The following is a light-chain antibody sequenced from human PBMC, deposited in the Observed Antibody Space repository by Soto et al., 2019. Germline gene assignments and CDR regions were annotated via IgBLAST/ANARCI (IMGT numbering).Light chain of an antibody. Sequence: EIVLTQSPATLSLSPGERATLSCRASQSVFTSLAWFQQKPGQAPRLLIYGASSRATGIPDRFSGSGSGTDFTLTISRLEPEDFAVYYCQQYGSSPQTFGQGTKVDIK. CDR2: GAS. CDR3: QQYGSSPQT. V-gene: IGKV3-20*01. J-gene: IGKJ1*01. CDR1: QSVFTS.